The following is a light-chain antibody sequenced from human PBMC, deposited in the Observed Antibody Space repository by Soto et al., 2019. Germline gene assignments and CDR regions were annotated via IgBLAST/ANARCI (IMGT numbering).Light chain of an antibody. CDR2: EVS. CDR1: SSDVGGYNY. CDR3: SSYAGSNNV. J-gene: IGLJ1*01. Sequence: QSVLTQPXSASGSPGQSVTISCTGTSSDVGGYNYVSWYQQHPGKAPKLMIYEVSKRPSGVPDRFSGSKSGNTASLTVSGLQAEDEADYYCSSYAGSNNVFGTGTKVTVL. V-gene: IGLV2-8*01.